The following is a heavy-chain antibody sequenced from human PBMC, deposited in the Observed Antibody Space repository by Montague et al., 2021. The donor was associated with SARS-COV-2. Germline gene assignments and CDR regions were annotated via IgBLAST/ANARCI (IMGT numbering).Heavy chain of an antibody. D-gene: IGHD3-10*01. CDR2: IHHGGST. CDR1: GGSFSTYS. J-gene: IGHJ6*03. V-gene: IGHV4-34*01. Sequence: SETLSLTCAVHGGSFSTYSWNWIRQPPGKGLEWIGEIHHGGSTNYNLSLKSRVTISADTSKNQFSLKLTSVAAADTAVYYCARLGDGVVPSPILGVGPSYSSCYMDVWGKGTTVTVSS. CDR3: ARLGDGVVPSPILGVGPSYSSCYMDV.